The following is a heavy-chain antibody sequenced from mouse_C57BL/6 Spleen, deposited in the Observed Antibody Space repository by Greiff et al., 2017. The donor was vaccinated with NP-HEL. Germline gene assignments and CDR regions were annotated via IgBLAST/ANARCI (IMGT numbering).Heavy chain of an antibody. CDR1: GFTFSDYY. CDR2: INYDGSST. D-gene: IGHD1-3*01. V-gene: IGHV5-16*01. J-gene: IGHJ3*01. Sequence: EVKVVESEGGLVQPGSSMKLSCTASGFTFSDYYMAWVRQVPEKGLEWVANINYDGSSTYYLDSLKSRFIISRDNAKNILYLQMSSLKSEDTATYYCARDGIYEGGFAYWGQGTLVTVSA. CDR3: ARDGIYEGGFAY.